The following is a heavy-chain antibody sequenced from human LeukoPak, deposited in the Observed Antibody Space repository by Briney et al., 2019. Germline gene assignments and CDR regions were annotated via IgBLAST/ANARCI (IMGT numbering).Heavy chain of an antibody. CDR3: ARLLGTWNTFDY. CDR1: GYTFTGYY. D-gene: IGHD1/OR15-1a*01. CDR2: INSNSGGT. Sequence: ASVKVSCKVSGYTFTGYYMRWVRQAPGQGLEWMGWINSNSGGTNYAQKFQGRVTMTRDTSISTAYMELSRLRSDDTAVYYCARLLGTWNTFDYWGQGTLVTASS. V-gene: IGHV1-2*02. J-gene: IGHJ4*02.